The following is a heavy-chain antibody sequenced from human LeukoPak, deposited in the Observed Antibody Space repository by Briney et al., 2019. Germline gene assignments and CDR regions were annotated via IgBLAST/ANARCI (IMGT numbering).Heavy chain of an antibody. V-gene: IGHV4-39*07. CDR1: GGSISSSSYY. J-gene: IGHJ4*02. D-gene: IGHD6-13*01. CDR3: ARGSIAAAGTVDY. CDR2: IYKSGRT. Sequence: SETLSLTCTVSGGSISSSSYYWGWIRQPPGKGLEWIGSIYKSGRTYYNPSLKSRVTISVDTSKNQFSLKLSSVTAADTAVYYCARGSIAAAGTVDYWGQGTLVTVSS.